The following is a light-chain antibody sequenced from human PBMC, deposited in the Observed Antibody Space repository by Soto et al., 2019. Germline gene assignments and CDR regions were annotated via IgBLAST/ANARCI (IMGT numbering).Light chain of an antibody. CDR2: GAF. Sequence: EIVMTQSPVTLSVSPGERATLSCRASQSVSSNLAWNEPKPGQAPSPLIYGAFTRAPGIPARFSATGSGTECTLTISSLQSEDFALCNCQQYNDWPLTFGQGTKVEV. CDR3: QQYNDWPLT. J-gene: IGKJ1*01. CDR1: QSVSSN. V-gene: IGKV3-15*01.